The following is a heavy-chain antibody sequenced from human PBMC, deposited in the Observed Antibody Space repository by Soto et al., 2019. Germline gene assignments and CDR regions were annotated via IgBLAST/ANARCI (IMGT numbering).Heavy chain of an antibody. CDR1: GGTFSSYA. D-gene: IGHD2-2*01. CDR3: ARQGYCISTSCPNYYYGMDV. Sequence: QVQLVQSGAEVKKPGSSVKVSCKASGGTFSSYAISWVRQAPGQGLEWMGGIIPMFGTADYAQKFQGRVTIPADESTSTAYMELSSLRSEDTAVYYCARQGYCISTSCPNYYYGMDVWGQGTTVTVSS. J-gene: IGHJ6*02. CDR2: IIPMFGTA. V-gene: IGHV1-69*12.